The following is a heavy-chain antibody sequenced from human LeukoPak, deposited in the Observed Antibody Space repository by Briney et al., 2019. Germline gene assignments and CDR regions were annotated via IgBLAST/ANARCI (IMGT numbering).Heavy chain of an antibody. D-gene: IGHD3-3*01. Sequence: GGSLRLSCVASGFTFSNYAMSWVRQAPGKGLEWVSAISDDGGSTCYADSVKGRFTISRDNSKNTLYLQMNSLRAEDTAIYYCAKVLITVFGVVRYDAFDVWGQGTMVTVSS. CDR3: AKVLITVFGVVRYDAFDV. J-gene: IGHJ3*01. V-gene: IGHV3-23*01. CDR2: ISDDGGST. CDR1: GFTFSNYA.